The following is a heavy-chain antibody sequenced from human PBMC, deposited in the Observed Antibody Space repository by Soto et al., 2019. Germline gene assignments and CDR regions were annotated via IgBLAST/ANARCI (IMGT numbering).Heavy chain of an antibody. CDR2: ISGSGGST. D-gene: IGHD3-22*01. CDR1: GFTFSSYA. J-gene: IGHJ4*02. Sequence: QPGGSLRLSCAASGFTFSSYAMSWVRQAPGKGLEWVSAISGSGGSTYYADSVKGRFTISRDNSKNTLYLQMNSLRAEDTAVYYCAKKKYGYYDSSGYYPGGYFDYWGQGTLVTVSS. V-gene: IGHV3-23*01. CDR3: AKKKYGYYDSSGYYPGGYFDY.